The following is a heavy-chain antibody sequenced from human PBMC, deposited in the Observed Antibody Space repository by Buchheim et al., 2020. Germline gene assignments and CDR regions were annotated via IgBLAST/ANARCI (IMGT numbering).Heavy chain of an antibody. CDR2: IWYDGSNK. V-gene: IGHV3-33*01. D-gene: IGHD6-6*01. J-gene: IGHJ6*02. CDR1: GFTFSSYG. Sequence: QVQLVESGGGVVQPGRSLRLSCAASGFTFSSYGMHWVRQAPGKGLEWVAVIWYDGSNKYYADSVKGRFTISRDNSKNTLYLQMNSLRAEDTAVYYCARDRYSSSAEWDYYYYGMDVWGQGTT. CDR3: ARDRYSSSAEWDYYYYGMDV.